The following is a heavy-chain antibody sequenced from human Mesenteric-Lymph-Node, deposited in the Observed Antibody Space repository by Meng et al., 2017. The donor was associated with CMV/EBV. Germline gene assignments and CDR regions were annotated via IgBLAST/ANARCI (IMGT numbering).Heavy chain of an antibody. CDR1: GFTFDDDA. CDR2: VSWNSGTV. Sequence: GGSLRLSCAASGFTFDDDAMHWVRQAPGKGLEWVSGVSWNSGTVVYADSVKGRFTISRDNAKNSLYVQMSSLRAEDTAVYYCARGGYCSSTTCYLFNGLDMWGQGTVVTVSS. CDR3: ARGGYCSSTTCYLFNGLDM. D-gene: IGHD2-2*01. V-gene: IGHV3-9*01. J-gene: IGHJ3*02.